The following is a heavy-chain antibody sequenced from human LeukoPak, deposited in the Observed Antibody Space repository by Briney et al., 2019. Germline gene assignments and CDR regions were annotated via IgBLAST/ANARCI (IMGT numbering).Heavy chain of an antibody. CDR3: ARALPGYYDTRGRYYYMDV. Sequence: GGSLRLSCAASGFTFSDYSVNWVRQAPGKGLEWVSSISYSSSYIYYVDSVKGRFTISRDNAKNSLYLQMHSLRAEDTAVYYCARALPGYYDTRGRYYYMDVWGKGTMVTVSS. CDR2: ISYSSSYI. D-gene: IGHD3-22*01. J-gene: IGHJ6*03. CDR1: GFTFSDYS. V-gene: IGHV3-21*01.